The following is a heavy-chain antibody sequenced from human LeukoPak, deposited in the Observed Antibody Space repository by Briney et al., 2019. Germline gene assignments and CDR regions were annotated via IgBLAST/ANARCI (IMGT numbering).Heavy chain of an antibody. CDR1: GFTFTSYS. V-gene: IGHV3-21*01. Sequence: GGSLRLSCAASGFTFTSYSMNWVRQAPGKGLEWVSSMSSSSSYIYYAASVKGRFTISRDNAKNPLYLQMNSLRAEDPAVYYCARDWGPGYSRSWYTYWGQGTLVTVSS. CDR2: MSSSSSYI. J-gene: IGHJ4*02. D-gene: IGHD6-13*01. CDR3: ARDWGPGYSRSWYTY.